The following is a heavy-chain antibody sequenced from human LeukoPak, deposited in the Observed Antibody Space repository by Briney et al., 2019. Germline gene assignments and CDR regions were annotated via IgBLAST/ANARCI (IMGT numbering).Heavy chain of an antibody. D-gene: IGHD3-3*01. CDR2: IWYDGSNK. V-gene: IGHV3-33*01. CDR3: ARGAADFWSGYYGYFDY. J-gene: IGHJ4*02. Sequence: GRSLRLSCAASGFTFSSYGMHWVRQAPGKGLEWVAVIWYDGSNKYYADSVKGRFTISRDNSKNTLYLQMNSLRAEDTAVYYCARGAADFWSGYYGYFDYWGQGTLVTVSS. CDR1: GFTFSSYG.